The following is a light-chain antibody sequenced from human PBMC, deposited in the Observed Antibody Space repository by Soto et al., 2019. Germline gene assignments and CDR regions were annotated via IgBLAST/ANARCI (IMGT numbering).Light chain of an antibody. V-gene: IGKV1-39*01. CDR1: QSISSS. Sequence: DIQMTQSPSSLSASVGDRVTITCRASQSISSSLNWYQQKPGNAPKLLIYAASSLQSGVPSRFSGSGSGTDFTRTISSLQPEDVATYYCQPTYSTPPTFGQGTQVAIK. CDR2: AAS. CDR3: QPTYSTPPT. J-gene: IGKJ1*01.